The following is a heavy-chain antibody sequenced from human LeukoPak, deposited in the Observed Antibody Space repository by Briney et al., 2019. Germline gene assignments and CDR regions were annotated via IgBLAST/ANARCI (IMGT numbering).Heavy chain of an antibody. J-gene: IGHJ6*03. CDR1: GYTFTSYD. Sequence: ASVTVSCKASGYTFTSYDINWVRQATGQGLEWMGWMNPNSGNTGYAQKFQGRVTMTRNTSISTAYMELSSLRSEDTAVYYCARTLHLGYCSSTSCYDYYYMDVWGKGTTVTVSS. CDR3: ARTLHLGYCSSTSCYDYYYMDV. CDR2: MNPNSGNT. V-gene: IGHV1-8*01. D-gene: IGHD2-2*01.